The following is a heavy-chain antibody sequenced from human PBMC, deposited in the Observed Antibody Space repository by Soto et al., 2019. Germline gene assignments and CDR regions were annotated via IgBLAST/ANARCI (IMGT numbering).Heavy chain of an antibody. V-gene: IGHV1-69*12. J-gene: IGHJ5*02. CDR1: GGTFSSDA. CDR3: ARDRGPSSGYYPYWFDP. Sequence: QVQLVQSGAEVKKPGSSVKVSCKASGGTFSSDAITWVRQAPGQGLEWMGGIIPIFGTANYAQKLQGRVTITADESTRTAYMELSSLRSEDTAVYYCARDRGPSSGYYPYWFDPWGQGTLVTVSS. CDR2: IIPIFGTA. D-gene: IGHD3-22*01.